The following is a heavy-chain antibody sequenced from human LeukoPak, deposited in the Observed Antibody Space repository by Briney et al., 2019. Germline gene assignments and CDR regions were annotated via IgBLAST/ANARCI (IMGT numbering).Heavy chain of an antibody. D-gene: IGHD4-17*01. CDR3: ARDPNGDYIGAFDM. J-gene: IGHJ3*02. Sequence: PGGSLRLSCTASGFTFSAYAMMWVRQAPGKGPEWVSAIRGGSTSEFYADSVKGRFRISRDNSKDTLFLQMNSLRAEDTAVYDCARDPNGDYIGAFDMWGPGTMVTVSS. CDR2: IRGGSTSE. CDR1: GFTFSAYA. V-gene: IGHV3-23*01.